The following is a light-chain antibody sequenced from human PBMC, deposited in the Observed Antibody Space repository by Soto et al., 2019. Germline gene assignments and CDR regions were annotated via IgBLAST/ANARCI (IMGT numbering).Light chain of an antibody. CDR2: DTS. CDR3: QQYHTSPVT. J-gene: IGKJ1*01. Sequence: EFVLTQSPGTLSLSPGEGATLSCRASQSLTNSFIAWYQQKPGQAPRLLIYDTSIRASGIPDRFSGSGSGTDFTLTISRLEPEDFAVYYCQQYHTSPVTFGQGTKVDIK. CDR1: QSLTNSF. V-gene: IGKV3-20*01.